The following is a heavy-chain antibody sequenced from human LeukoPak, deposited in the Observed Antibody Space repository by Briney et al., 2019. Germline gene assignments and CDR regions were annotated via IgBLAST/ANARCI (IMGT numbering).Heavy chain of an antibody. CDR3: AKAPVTSCRGAFCYPFDY. CDR1: GFTFSSYS. D-gene: IGHD2-15*01. CDR2: MSSSDDGR. Sequence: GGSLRLSCAASGFTFSSYSMSWVRQAPGKGLEWVSAMSSSDDGRYYAASVRGRFTISRDTSRSTLYLQMNSLRAEDAAVYYCAKAPVTSCRGAFCYPFDYWGQGTLVTVSS. V-gene: IGHV3-23*01. J-gene: IGHJ4*02.